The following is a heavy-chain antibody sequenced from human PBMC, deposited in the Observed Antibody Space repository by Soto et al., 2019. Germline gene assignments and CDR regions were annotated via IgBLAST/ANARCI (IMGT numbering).Heavy chain of an antibody. Sequence: QVQLVQSGAEVKKPGSSVKVSCKASGGTFSSYTISWVRQAPGQGLEWMGRIIPILGIANYAQKFQGRVTITAEKSTSTAYMELSSLRSEDTAVYYCARDPYPHGSGSLGYFDLWGRGTLVTVSS. D-gene: IGHD3-10*01. J-gene: IGHJ2*01. CDR1: GGTFSSYT. CDR2: IIPILGIA. V-gene: IGHV1-69*08. CDR3: ARDPYPHGSGSLGYFDL.